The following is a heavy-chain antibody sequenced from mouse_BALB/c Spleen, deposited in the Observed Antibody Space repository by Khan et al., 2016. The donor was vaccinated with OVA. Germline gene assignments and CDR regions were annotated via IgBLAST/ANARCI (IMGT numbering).Heavy chain of an antibody. J-gene: IGHJ2*01. CDR1: GYSITSGYG. D-gene: IGHD1-2*01. Sequence: SGPGLVKPSQSLSLTCTVTGYSITSGYGWNWIRQFPGNKLEWRGYISYSGSTNYNQSLKSRISITRDTSKNQFFLQLNSVTTEDTATYYCARTARIEYWGQGTTLTVSS. V-gene: IGHV3-2*02. CDR3: ARTARIEY. CDR2: ISYSGST.